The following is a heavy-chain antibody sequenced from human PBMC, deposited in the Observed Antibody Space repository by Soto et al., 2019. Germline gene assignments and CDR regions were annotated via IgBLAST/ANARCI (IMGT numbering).Heavy chain of an antibody. Sequence: SVKVSCKASGGTFSSYAISWVRQAPGQGLEWMGGIIPIFGTANYAQKFQGRVTITADKSTSTAYMELSSLRSEDTAVYYCASLRARGGRSPFDPWGQGTLVTVSS. CDR1: GGTFSSYA. CDR3: ASLRARGGRSPFDP. V-gene: IGHV1-69*06. CDR2: IIPIFGTA. J-gene: IGHJ5*02. D-gene: IGHD3-10*01.